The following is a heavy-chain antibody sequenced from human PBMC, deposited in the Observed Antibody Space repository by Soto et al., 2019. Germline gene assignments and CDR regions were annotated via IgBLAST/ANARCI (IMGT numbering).Heavy chain of an antibody. CDR3: AISTGSYYSDFDY. CDR1: GFTFDDYA. J-gene: IGHJ4*02. CDR2: ISGNSDEI. D-gene: IGHD1-26*01. V-gene: IGHV3-9*01. Sequence: GGSLRLSCEHSGFTFDDYAMHWVRQVPGEGLEWVSGISGNSDEIDYADSVKGRFTISRDNAKKSLYLQMHSLRADDTALYYCAISTGSYYSDFDYWGQGTLVTAPQ.